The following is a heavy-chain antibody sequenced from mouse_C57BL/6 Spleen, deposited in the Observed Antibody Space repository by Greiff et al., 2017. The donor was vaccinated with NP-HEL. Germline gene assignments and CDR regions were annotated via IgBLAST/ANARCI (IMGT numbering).Heavy chain of an antibody. Sequence: VQLQQSGAELARPGASVKLSCKASGYTFTSYGISWVKQRPGQGLEWIGEIYPRSGNTYYNEKFKGKATLTADKSSSTAYMELRSLTSEDSAVYFVYPGPVPEGVLHFDYWGQGTTLTVSS. V-gene: IGHV1-81*01. CDR1: GYTFTSYG. CDR2: IYPRSGNT. J-gene: IGHJ2*01. CDR3: YPGPVPEGVLHFDY.